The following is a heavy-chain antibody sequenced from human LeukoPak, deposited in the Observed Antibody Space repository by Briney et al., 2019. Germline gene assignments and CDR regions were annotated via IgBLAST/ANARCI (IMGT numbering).Heavy chain of an antibody. D-gene: IGHD4-17*01. CDR1: GGSISSSSYY. CDR3: ASIYGDYPDAFDI. V-gene: IGHV4-39*01. Sequence: SETLSLTCTVSGGSISSSSYYWGWIRQPPGKGPEWIGSIYYSGSTYYNPSLKSRVTISVDTSKNQFSLKLSSVTAADTAVYYCASIYGDYPDAFDIWGQGTMVTVSS. J-gene: IGHJ3*02. CDR2: IYYSGST.